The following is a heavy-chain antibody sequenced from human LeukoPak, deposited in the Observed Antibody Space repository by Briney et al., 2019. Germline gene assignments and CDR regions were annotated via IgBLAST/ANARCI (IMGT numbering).Heavy chain of an antibody. D-gene: IGHD6-13*01. J-gene: IGHJ5*02. Sequence: ASVKVSCKVSGYTLTELSMHWVRQAPGKGLEWMGGFGPEDGETIYAQKFQGRVTVTKDTSTDTAYMELSSLRSEDTAVYYCATYLSSSWPRWFDPWGQGTLVTVSS. CDR1: GYTLTELS. V-gene: IGHV1-24*01. CDR3: ATYLSSSWPRWFDP. CDR2: FGPEDGET.